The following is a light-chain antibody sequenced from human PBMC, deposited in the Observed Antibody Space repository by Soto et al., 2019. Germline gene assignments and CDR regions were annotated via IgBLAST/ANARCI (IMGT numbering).Light chain of an antibody. CDR1: QSVTSS. J-gene: IGKJ4*01. Sequence: EIVLTQSPATLSLSPGDRATLSCRASQSVTSSLAWFQQKPGQAPRLLIYDVSRRATAIPARFSGSGSGTDFTLTISSLEPEDFAVYSCQQYGDWPGAFGGGTKVEIK. V-gene: IGKV3-11*01. CDR3: QQYGDWPGA. CDR2: DVS.